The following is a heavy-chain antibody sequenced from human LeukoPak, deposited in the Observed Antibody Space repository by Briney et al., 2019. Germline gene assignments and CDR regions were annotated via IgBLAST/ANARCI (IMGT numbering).Heavy chain of an antibody. D-gene: IGHD6-13*01. V-gene: IGHV4-59*01. CDR3: ARDGYSSSWQAFDY. J-gene: IGHJ4*02. CDR1: GASISSYY. Sequence: PSETLSLTCTVSGASISSYYWSWIRQPPAKGLEWIGYIYYSGSTNYNPSLKSRVTISVDTSKNQFSLKQSSVTAADTSVYYCARDGYSSSWQAFDYWGQGTLVTVSS. CDR2: IYYSGST.